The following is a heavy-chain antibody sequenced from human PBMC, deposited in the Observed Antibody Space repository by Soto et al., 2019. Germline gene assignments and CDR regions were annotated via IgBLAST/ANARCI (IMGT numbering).Heavy chain of an antibody. CDR2: ISGSGGST. CDR1: GFTFSSYA. J-gene: IGHJ5*02. D-gene: IGHD5-18*01. CDR3: VIQLWLPHPWFDP. V-gene: IGHV3-23*01. Sequence: GGSLRLSCAASGFTFSSYAMSWVRQASGKGLDWVSAISGSGGSTYYADSVKGRFTISRDNSKNTLYLQMNSLRAEDTAVYYCVIQLWLPHPWFDPWGQGTLVTVSS.